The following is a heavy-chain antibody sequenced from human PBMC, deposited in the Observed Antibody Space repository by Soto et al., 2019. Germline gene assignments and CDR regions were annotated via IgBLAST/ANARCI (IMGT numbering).Heavy chain of an antibody. CDR3: ARDTWYSSRGQQVY. CDR1: GFTFSSYS. Sequence: EVQLVESGGGLVQPGGSLRLSCAASGFTFSSYSINWVRQAPGKGLEWISYISSSSGTIHYADSVKGRFTISRDNAKNSLYLQMTSLRDEDTAVYYCARDTWYSSRGQQVYWGQGTQVTVSS. CDR2: ISSSSGTI. V-gene: IGHV3-48*02. D-gene: IGHD6-13*01. J-gene: IGHJ4*02.